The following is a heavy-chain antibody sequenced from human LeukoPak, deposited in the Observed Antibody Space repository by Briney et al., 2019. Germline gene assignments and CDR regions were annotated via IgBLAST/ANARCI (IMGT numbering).Heavy chain of an antibody. V-gene: IGHV4-30-4*01. CDR1: GASISSGDYY. CDR2: IYYSGST. D-gene: IGHD3-16*02. CDR3: ARGPNYVWGSYRYFDY. J-gene: IGHJ4*02. Sequence: SETLSLTCTVSGASISSGDYYWSWIRQSPGKGLEWIGYIYYSGSTSYNPSLKSRVTISVDTFKNQFSLKLTSVTAADTAVYYCARGPNYVWGSYRYFDYWGQGTLVTVSS.